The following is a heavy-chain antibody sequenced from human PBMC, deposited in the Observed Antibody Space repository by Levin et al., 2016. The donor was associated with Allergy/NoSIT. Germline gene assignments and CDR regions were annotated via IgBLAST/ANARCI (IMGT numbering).Heavy chain of an antibody. Sequence: SGPTLVKPTQTLTLTCTFSGFSLSTSGMCVSWIRQPPGKALEWLALIDWDDDKYYSTSLKTRLTISKDTSKNQVVLTMTNMDPVDTATYYCARATSYYYDSSEKQRNYGMDVWGQGTTVTVSS. J-gene: IGHJ6*02. CDR2: IDWDDDK. V-gene: IGHV2-70*01. CDR3: ARATSYYYDSSEKQRNYGMDV. D-gene: IGHD3-22*01. CDR1: GFSLSTSGMC.